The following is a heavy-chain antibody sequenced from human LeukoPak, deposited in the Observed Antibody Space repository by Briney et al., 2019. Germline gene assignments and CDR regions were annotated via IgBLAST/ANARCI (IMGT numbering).Heavy chain of an antibody. CDR2: ISSSSSYI. CDR3: AREDTAMVNYYGMDV. J-gene: IGHJ6*02. D-gene: IGHD5-18*01. Sequence: GGSLRLSCAAAGFTFSSYRMNWVRQAPGKGLEWVSSISSSSSYIYYADSVKGRFTISRDNAKNSLYLQMNSLRAEDTAVYYCAREDTAMVNYYGMDVWGQGTTVTVSS. CDR1: GFTFSSYR. V-gene: IGHV3-21*01.